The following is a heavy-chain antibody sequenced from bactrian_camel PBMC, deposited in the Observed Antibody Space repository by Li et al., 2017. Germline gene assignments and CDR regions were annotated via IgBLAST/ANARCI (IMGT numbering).Heavy chain of an antibody. D-gene: IGHD6*01. CDR3: AAGRLIMCTAFAISSFPN. CDR1: GFTLDAHD. J-gene: IGHJ4*01. V-gene: IGHV3S63*01. CDR2: MSSDGRA. Sequence: QLVESGGGSVQAGETLTLSCTASGFTLDAHDMGWYRQAAGDQCPVVSIMSSDGRAVYADSVKGRFTISKDTVKNILYLQMDNLQPEDTAMYYCAAGRLIMCTAFAISSFPNRGQGTQVTVS.